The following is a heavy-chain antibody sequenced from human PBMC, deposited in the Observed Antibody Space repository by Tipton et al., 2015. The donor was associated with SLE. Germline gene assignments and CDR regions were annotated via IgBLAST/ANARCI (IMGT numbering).Heavy chain of an antibody. CDR1: GFTFSDYY. CDR3: ARARKAWPQGYFDL. J-gene: IGHJ2*01. V-gene: IGHV3-11*01. D-gene: IGHD1-14*01. Sequence: SLRLSCAASGFTFSDYYMSWIRQAPGKGLEWVSYISSSGSTIYYADSVKGRFTISRDNAKNSLYLQMNSLRAEDTAVYYCARARKAWPQGYFDLWGRGTLVTVSS. CDR2: ISSSGSTI.